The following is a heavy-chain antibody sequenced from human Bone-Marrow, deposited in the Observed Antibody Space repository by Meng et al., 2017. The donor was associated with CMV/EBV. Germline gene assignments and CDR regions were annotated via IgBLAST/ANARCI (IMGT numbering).Heavy chain of an antibody. Sequence: GGSLRLSCAASGFTFSSYEMNWVCQAPGKGLEWVAVISYDGSNKYYADSVKGRFTISRDNSKNTLYLQMNSLRAEDTAVYYCARDYSGSYIEGVYWGQGTRVTVSS. V-gene: IGHV3-30-3*01. CDR2: ISYDGSNK. D-gene: IGHD1-26*01. J-gene: IGHJ4*02. CDR1: GFTFSSYE. CDR3: ARDYSGSYIEGVY.